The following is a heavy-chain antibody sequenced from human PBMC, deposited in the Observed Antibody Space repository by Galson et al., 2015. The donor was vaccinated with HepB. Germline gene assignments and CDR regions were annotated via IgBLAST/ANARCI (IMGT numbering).Heavy chain of an antibody. D-gene: IGHD5-12*01. Sequence: SVKVSCKASGGTFSSYAISWVRQAPGQGLEWMGRIIPILGIANYAQKFQGRVTITADKSTSTAYMELSSLRSEDTAVYYCARDSGQIYYYYGMDVWGQGTTVTVSS. CDR2: IIPILGIA. CDR3: ARDSGQIYYYYGMDV. CDR1: GGTFSSYA. V-gene: IGHV1-69*04. J-gene: IGHJ6*02.